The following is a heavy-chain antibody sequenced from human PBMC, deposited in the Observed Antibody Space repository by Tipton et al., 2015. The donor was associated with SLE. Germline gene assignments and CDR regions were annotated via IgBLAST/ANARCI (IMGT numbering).Heavy chain of an antibody. D-gene: IGHD4-17*01. CDR3: AKDFSNYGDYVWYFDL. J-gene: IGHJ2*01. V-gene: IGHV3-30*02. Sequence: SLRLSCATSRFTFSSYGMHWVRQAPGKGLEWLAFIRYDGINEYYADSVKGRFTISRDNSKNTLYLQMNSLRAEDTAVYYCAKDFSNYGDYVWYFDLWGRGTLVIVSS. CDR1: RFTFSSYG. CDR2: IRYDGINE.